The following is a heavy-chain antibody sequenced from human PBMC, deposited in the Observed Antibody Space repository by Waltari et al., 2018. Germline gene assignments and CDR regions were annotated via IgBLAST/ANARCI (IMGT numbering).Heavy chain of an antibody. CDR2: TYYSGAT. Sequence: QVQLQESGPGLLRPSEPLSLTCTVSGGPINTYYWSWILQPPGKGLEWIGYTYYSGATNYSPSLKSRVTISLDTSKSQFSLKLSSVTAADTGVYYCAGGSGYYYDSTFDYWGQGTLVTVSS. CDR1: GGPINTYY. V-gene: IGHV4-59*01. D-gene: IGHD3-22*01. CDR3: AGGSGYYYDSTFDY. J-gene: IGHJ4*02.